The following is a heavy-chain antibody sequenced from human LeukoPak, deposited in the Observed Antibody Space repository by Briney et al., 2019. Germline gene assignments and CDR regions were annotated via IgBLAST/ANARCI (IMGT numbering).Heavy chain of an antibody. J-gene: IGHJ4*02. V-gene: IGHV3-30-3*01. CDR2: ISYDGSNK. CDR1: GFTFSSYA. CDR3: ARESGPDFWSGYRYYFDY. D-gene: IGHD3-3*01. Sequence: GGSLRLSCAASGFTFSSYAMHWVRQAPGKGLEWVAVISYDGSNKYYADSVKGRFTISRDNSKNTLYLQMNSLRAEDTAVYYCARESGPDFWSGYRYYFDYWGQGTLATVSS.